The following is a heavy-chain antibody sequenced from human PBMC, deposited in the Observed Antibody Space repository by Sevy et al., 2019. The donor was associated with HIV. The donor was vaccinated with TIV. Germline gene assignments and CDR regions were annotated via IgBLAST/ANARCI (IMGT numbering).Heavy chain of an antibody. V-gene: IGHV4-38-2*02. J-gene: IGHJ3*01. CDR2: VDHTGNT. Sequence: SETLSLTCTVSGYSITSGYLWGWIRQPPGKGLEWIGSVDHTGNTYYNPSLKSRLTTSVDTSKNQFSLRLSSVTAADTAVYYCANLRRLLIINGDVFDVWGQGTMVTVSS. CDR1: GYSITSGYL. CDR3: ANLRRLLIINGDVFDV. D-gene: IGHD3-9*01.